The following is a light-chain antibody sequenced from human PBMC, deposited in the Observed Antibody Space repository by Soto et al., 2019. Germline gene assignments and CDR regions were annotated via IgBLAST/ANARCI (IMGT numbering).Light chain of an antibody. V-gene: IGKV2-30*02. CDR2: EAS. CDR3: MPGTHWPPGYT. Sequence: DLEMTQSPLSLPVTPGQPASISCTSSQSLVHSDGNTYLTWFQQRPGQSPRRLIYEASNRDPGVPDRFSGSVSGTDFTLKISRVEAEDVGVYYCMPGTHWPPGYTFGQGTKLEIK. J-gene: IGKJ2*01. CDR1: QSLVHSDGNTY.